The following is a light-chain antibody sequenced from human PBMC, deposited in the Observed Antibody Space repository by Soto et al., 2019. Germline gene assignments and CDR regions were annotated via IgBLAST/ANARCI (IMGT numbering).Light chain of an antibody. V-gene: IGKV3-11*01. CDR1: QSVSNY. J-gene: IGKJ5*01. CDR2: DAS. CDR3: QHGGT. Sequence: EIVLTQSPATLSLSPGERATVSCRASQSVSNYLGWYQQKAGQAPRLLIYDASNRATGIPARFSGSGSGTYFTLTISSLEPEDFAVYYCQHGGTFGQGTRLAIK.